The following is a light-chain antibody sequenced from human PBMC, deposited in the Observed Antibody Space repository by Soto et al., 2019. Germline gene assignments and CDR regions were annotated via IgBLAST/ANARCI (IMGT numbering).Light chain of an antibody. V-gene: IGLV2-14*01. CDR3: SSYTDSINYV. CDR2: QVT. J-gene: IGLJ1*01. Sequence: QSVLTQPASVSGSPGQSITISCTGTSSDLAIYNYDPWEQQQPGKAPKLMIYQVTSRPSGDSNRFSGSRSGNKASLTISGLQAEDEADYYCSSYTDSINYVFGTGTKVTVL. CDR1: SSDLAIYNY.